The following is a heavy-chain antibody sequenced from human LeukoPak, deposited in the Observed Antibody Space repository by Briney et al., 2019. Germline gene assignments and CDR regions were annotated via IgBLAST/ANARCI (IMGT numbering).Heavy chain of an antibody. V-gene: IGHV3-48*01. CDR1: GFTFSSYW. Sequence: GGSLRLSCAASGFTFSSYWMTWVRRAPGKGLEWVSYISSSSSTIYYADSVKGRFTISRDNAKNSLYLQMNSLRAEDTAVYYCARGGPDFDYWGQGTLVTVSS. J-gene: IGHJ4*02. CDR2: ISSSSSTI. CDR3: ARGGPDFDY.